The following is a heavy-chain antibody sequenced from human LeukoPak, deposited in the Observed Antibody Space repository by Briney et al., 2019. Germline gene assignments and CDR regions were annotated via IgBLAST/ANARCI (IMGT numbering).Heavy chain of an antibody. CDR1: GFTFDDYA. Sequence: GGSLRLSCAASGFTFDDYAMHWVRQAPGKGLEWVSGISWNSGSIGYADSVKGRFTISRDNAKNSLHLQMNSLRAEDTALYYCARDYGSGSYYSEAFDYWGQGTLVTVSS. CDR3: ARDYGSGSYYSEAFDY. D-gene: IGHD3-10*01. J-gene: IGHJ4*02. V-gene: IGHV3-9*01. CDR2: ISWNSGSI.